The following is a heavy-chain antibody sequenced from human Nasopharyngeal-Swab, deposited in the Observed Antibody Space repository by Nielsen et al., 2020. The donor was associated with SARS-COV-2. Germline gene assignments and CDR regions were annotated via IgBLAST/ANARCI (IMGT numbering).Heavy chain of an antibody. V-gene: IGHV3-30*04. CDR3: AREDGGDTMIVVVMVY. D-gene: IGHD3-22*01. CDR2: ISYDGSNK. Sequence: GESLKISWAASGFTFSSYAMHWVRQDPGKGLEWVAVISYDGSNKYYADSVKGRFTIYRDNSKNTLYLQMNSLRAEDTAVYYCAREDGGDTMIVVVMVYWGQGTLVTVSS. CDR1: GFTFSSYA. J-gene: IGHJ4*02.